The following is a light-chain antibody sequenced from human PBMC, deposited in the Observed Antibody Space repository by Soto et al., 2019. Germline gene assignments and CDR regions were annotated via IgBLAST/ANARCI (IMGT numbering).Light chain of an antibody. Sequence: QSALTQPASVSGSPGQSITISCTGTSSDVGDYNFVSWYQQHPGKVPKLMIFDVNRRPSGVSDRFSGSKSGNTASLTISGLQAEDAGDYYCCSYTSSSTHVFGSGTKVTVL. CDR1: SSDVGDYNF. V-gene: IGLV2-14*03. CDR2: DVN. J-gene: IGLJ1*01. CDR3: CSYTSSSTHV.